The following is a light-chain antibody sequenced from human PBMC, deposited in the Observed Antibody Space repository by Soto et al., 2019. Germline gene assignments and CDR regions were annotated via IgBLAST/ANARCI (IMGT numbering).Light chain of an antibody. Sequence: DIQMTHSPSTLSASVGSRGNITCRASHSISSWLASYQQKPGKAPNLLIYAASTLESGVPSSFSGSGSATDFTLTISGLQPADFATYYCQQLNFYFPLTFGGGTKVDIK. V-gene: IGKV1-5*01. J-gene: IGKJ4*01. CDR1: HSISSW. CDR3: QQLNFYFPLT. CDR2: AAS.